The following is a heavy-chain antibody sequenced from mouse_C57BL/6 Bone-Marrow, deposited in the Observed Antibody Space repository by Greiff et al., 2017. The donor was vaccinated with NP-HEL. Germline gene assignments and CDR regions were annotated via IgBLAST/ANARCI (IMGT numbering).Heavy chain of an antibody. CDR2: INPGSGGT. V-gene: IGHV1-54*01. J-gene: IGHJ4*01. CDR1: GYAFTNYL. Sequence: QVQLQQSGAELVRPGTSVKVSCKASGYAFTNYLIEWVKQRPGQGLEWIGVINPGSGGTNYNEKFKGKATLTADKSSSTAYMQLSSLTSEDSAVYCCARGALLGYAMDYWGQGTSVTVSS. D-gene: IGHD2-1*01. CDR3: ARGALLGYAMDY.